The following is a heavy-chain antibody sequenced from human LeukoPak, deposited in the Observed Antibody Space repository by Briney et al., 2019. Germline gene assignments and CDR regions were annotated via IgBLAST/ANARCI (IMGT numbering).Heavy chain of an antibody. CDR1: GGSISSYY. CDR2: IYYSGST. Sequence: SETLSLTRTVSGGSISSYYWSWIRQPPGKGLEWIGYIYYSGSTNYNPSLKSRVTISVDTSKTHFSLKVSSVTAADTAIYYCAREGGPYRPLDYSGQGTLVTVAS. CDR3: AREGGPYRPLDY. J-gene: IGHJ4*02. V-gene: IGHV4-59*01.